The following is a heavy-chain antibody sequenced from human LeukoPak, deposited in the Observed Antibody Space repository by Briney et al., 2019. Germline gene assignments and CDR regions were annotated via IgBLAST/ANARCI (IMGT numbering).Heavy chain of an antibody. CDR2: ISSSSDYI. J-gene: IGHJ4*02. CDR3: ARDPGYSGYTAGY. V-gene: IGHV3-48*02. D-gene: IGHD5-12*01. CDR1: GFTFDSYS. Sequence: PGGSLRLSCAASGFTFDSYSMNWVRQAPGKGLEWVSYISSSSDYIYYADFVKGRFTISRDNGKNSLYLQMNSLRDDDTGVYYCARDPGYSGYTAGYWGQGTLVTVSP.